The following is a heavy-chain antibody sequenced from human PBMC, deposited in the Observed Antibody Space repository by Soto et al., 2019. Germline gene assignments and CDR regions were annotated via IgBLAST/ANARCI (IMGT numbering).Heavy chain of an antibody. Sequence: EVQLLESGGGLVQPGGSLRLSCETSGFTFSNYAMSWVRQAPGRGPEWVSGISWNSGSIGYADSVKGRFTISRDNAKNSLYLQMNSLRAEDTALYYCAKAHAVAANLFDYWGQGTLVTVSS. CDR3: AKAHAVAANLFDY. D-gene: IGHD6-19*01. J-gene: IGHJ4*02. CDR2: ISWNSGSI. V-gene: IGHV3-9*01. CDR1: GFTFSNYA.